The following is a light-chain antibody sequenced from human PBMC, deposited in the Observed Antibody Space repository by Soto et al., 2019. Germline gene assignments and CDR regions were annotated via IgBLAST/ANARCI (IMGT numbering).Light chain of an antibody. V-gene: IGKV3-20*01. CDR2: GIS. J-gene: IGKJ1*01. Sequence: EIVWTQTPGTMSLSPGERAALSCRASQSVSSSFVTWYQQKPGQAPRLLIYGISRRATGIPDRFSGSGSETDFTLTISRLEPEDFAVYYCQQLRTFGQWTMLEIK. CDR1: QSVSSSF. CDR3: QQLRT.